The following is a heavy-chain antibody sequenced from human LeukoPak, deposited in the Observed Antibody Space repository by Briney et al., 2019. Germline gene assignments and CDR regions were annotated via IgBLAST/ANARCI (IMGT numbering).Heavy chain of an antibody. CDR2: ITSSSYI. D-gene: IGHD4-17*01. CDR1: GFTFTTYT. Sequence: GGSLRLSCAASGFTFTTYTMNWVRQAPGEGLEWVSSITSSSYIHYADSVRGRFTISRDNAKNSLYLQMSSLRAEDTAVYYCARDRYGEYAVDYWGQGTLVTVSS. CDR3: ARDRYGEYAVDY. J-gene: IGHJ4*02. V-gene: IGHV3-21*01.